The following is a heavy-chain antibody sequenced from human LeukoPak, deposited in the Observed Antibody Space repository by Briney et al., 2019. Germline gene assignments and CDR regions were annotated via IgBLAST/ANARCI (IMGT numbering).Heavy chain of an antibody. V-gene: IGHV1-18*01. Sequence: ASVKVSCKASGYTFTSYGISWVRQAPGQGLEWMGWISAYNGNTNYAQKLQGRVTMTTDTSTSTAYMELRSLRSDDTAVYYCAREVCSTSCLGIGNWFDPWGQGTLVTVSS. CDR3: AREVCSTSCLGIGNWFDP. CDR2: ISAYNGNT. D-gene: IGHD2-2*01. CDR1: GYTFTSYG. J-gene: IGHJ5*02.